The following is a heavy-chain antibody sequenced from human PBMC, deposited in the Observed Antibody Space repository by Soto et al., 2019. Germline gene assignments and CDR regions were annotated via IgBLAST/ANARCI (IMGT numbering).Heavy chain of an antibody. CDR3: ARPQRDWSTMVRGVDPPHDAFDI. CDR2: IIPIIGIT. Sequence: SVKVSCKASGGTFSSYTISWVRQAPGQGLEWMGRIIPIIGITNYAQKFQGRVTITADKSASTACMELSSLRSEDTAVYYCARPQRDWSTMVRGVDPPHDAFDIWGQRTTVTVSS. J-gene: IGHJ3*02. D-gene: IGHD3-10*01. CDR1: GGTFSSYT. V-gene: IGHV1-69*02.